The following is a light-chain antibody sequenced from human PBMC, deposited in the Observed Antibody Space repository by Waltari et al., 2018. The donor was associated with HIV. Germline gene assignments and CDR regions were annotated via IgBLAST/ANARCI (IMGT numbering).Light chain of an antibody. V-gene: IGKV4-1*01. CDR1: QSVLFSSNNMNY. Sequence: DIVMTQSPDSLAVSLGERATINCKSSQSVLFSSNNMNYLAWYQQKPGQPPKLLLYWASTRESAVPDRFSGSGSGADFTLTISSLQAEDVAVYYCQQYDSTPLTLGGGTKVEIK. CDR2: WAS. J-gene: IGKJ4*01. CDR3: QQYDSTPLT.